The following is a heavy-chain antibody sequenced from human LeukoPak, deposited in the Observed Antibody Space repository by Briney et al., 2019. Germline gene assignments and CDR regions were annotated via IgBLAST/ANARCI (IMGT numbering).Heavy chain of an antibody. CDR1: GFTFSSYR. D-gene: IGHD2-15*01. Sequence: GGSLRLSCAASGFTFSSYRMSWVRQAPGKGLEWVANIKQDGSEKYYVDSVKGRFTISRDNAKNSLYLQMNSLRAEDTAVYYCARRSGIVVVVAASGWFDPWGQGTLVTVSS. CDR3: ARRSGIVVVVAASGWFDP. V-gene: IGHV3-7*01. CDR2: IKQDGSEK. J-gene: IGHJ5*02.